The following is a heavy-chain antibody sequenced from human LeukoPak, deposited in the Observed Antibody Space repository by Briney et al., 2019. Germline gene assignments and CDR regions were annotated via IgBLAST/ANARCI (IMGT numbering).Heavy chain of an antibody. V-gene: IGHV1-18*01. CDR1: GYTFTSYG. CDR2: ISAYNGNT. D-gene: IGHD1-1*01. J-gene: IGHJ4*02. CDR3: ATKGYNWNDEGSFDY. Sequence: ASVKVSCKASGYTFTSYGISWVRQAPGQGLEWMGWISAYNGNTNYAQKLQGRVTMTTDTSTSTAYMELRSLRSEDTAVYYCATKGYNWNDEGSFDYWGQGTLVTVSS.